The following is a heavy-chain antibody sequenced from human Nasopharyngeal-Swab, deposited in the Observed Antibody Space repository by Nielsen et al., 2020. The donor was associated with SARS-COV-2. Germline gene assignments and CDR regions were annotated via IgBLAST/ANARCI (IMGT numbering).Heavy chain of an antibody. D-gene: IGHD4-11*01. CDR1: GFTFSNAW. J-gene: IGHJ4*02. CDR3: AKDDPGFTPDYSNYGV. CDR2: ISGSGGST. Sequence: GESLKISCAASGFTFSNAWMSWVRQAPGKGLEWVSAISGSGGSTYYADSVKGRFTISRDNSKNTLYLQMNSLRAEDTAVYYCAKDDPGFTPDYSNYGVWGQGTLVTVSS. V-gene: IGHV3-23*01.